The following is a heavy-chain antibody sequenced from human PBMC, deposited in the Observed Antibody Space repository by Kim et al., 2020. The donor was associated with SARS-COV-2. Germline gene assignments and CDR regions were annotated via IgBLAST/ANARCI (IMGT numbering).Heavy chain of an antibody. D-gene: IGHD2-21*01. CDR2: INTNTGNP. V-gene: IGHV7-4-1*02. Sequence: ASVKVSCKASGYPFTSFAMNWVRQAPGKGLEWMGWINTNTGNPWYAPDFTGRFVFSLDSSVNTAYLEITSLRAEDTAVYYCARANPYCGSDCFSPWGQGTLVTVSS. CDR3: ARANPYCGSDCFSP. CDR1: GYPFTSFA. J-gene: IGHJ5*02.